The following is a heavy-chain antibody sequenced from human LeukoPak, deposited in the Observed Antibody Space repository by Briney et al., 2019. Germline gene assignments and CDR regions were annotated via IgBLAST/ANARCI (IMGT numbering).Heavy chain of an antibody. J-gene: IGHJ4*02. CDR2: ISYDRSNK. D-gene: IGHD5-12*01. V-gene: IGHV3-30*18. CDR3: AKSGSSGYDYGPRGYYFDY. Sequence: GRSLRLSCAASGFSFSSYGIHWVRQAPGKGLEWVAVISYDRSNKYYADSVKGRFTISRDNSKNTLYLQMNSLRAEDTAVYYCAKSGSSGYDYGPRGYYFDYWGQGTLVTVSS. CDR1: GFSFSSYG.